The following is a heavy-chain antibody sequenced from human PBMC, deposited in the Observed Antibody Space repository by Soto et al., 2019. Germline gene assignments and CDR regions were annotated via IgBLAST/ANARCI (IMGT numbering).Heavy chain of an antibody. CDR2: MDYSGT. D-gene: IGHD1-26*01. J-gene: IGHJ3*02. Sequence: SETLSLTCTISGASINSYYWSRIRQPPGKGLEWIGYMDYSGTKNNPSLKSRVTMSIDTSKNQFSLKLSSVTAADTAVYYCARDQPGSPVFDRAFDIWGQGTMVTVSS. CDR1: GASINSYY. V-gene: IGHV4-59*01. CDR3: ARDQPGSPVFDRAFDI.